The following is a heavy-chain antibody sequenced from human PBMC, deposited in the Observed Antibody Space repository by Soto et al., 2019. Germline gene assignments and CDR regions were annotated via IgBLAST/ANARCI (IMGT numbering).Heavy chain of an antibody. V-gene: IGHV1-3*01. J-gene: IGHJ4*02. D-gene: IGHD2-2*01. CDR1: GYTFTSYA. CDR2: INAGNGNT. Sequence: GASVKVSCKASGYTFTSYAMHWVRQAPGQRLEWMGWINAGNGNTKYSQKFQGRVTITRDTSASTAYMELSSLRSEDTAVYYCARDCSSTSCYLGFDYWGQGTLVTVSS. CDR3: ARDCSSTSCYLGFDY.